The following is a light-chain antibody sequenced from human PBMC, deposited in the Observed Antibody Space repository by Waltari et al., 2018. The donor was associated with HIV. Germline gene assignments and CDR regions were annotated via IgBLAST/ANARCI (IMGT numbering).Light chain of an antibody. Sequence: EIVLTQSPDTLSLSPGERAALSCRASQSVRSDSLAWYQQKPGRSPRLLIYNATTRATDIPDRFSGSGSGTDFTLTISRLEPVDFAVYYCQHYDNSPPITFGPGIAVDIK. J-gene: IGKJ3*01. CDR3: QHYDNSPPIT. CDR1: QSVRSDS. CDR2: NAT. V-gene: IGKV3-20*01.